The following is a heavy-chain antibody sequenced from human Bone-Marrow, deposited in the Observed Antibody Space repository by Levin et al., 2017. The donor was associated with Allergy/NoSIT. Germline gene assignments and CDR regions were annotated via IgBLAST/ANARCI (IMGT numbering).Heavy chain of an antibody. CDR1: GGSFSGSY. Sequence: SQTLSLTCAVYGGSFSGSYWSWIRQPPGKGLEWIGEINHSGSTNYNPSLKSRVTISVDTSKNQFSLKLSSVTAADTAVYYCATLGYCSSTSCYRFNNWFDPWGQGTLVTVSS. CDR3: ATLGYCSSTSCYRFNNWFDP. V-gene: IGHV4-34*01. J-gene: IGHJ5*02. D-gene: IGHD2-2*01. CDR2: INHSGST.